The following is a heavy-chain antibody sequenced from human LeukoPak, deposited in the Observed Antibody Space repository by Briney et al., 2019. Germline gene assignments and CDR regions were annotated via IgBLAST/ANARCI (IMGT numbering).Heavy chain of an antibody. CDR1: GFTFSSYA. J-gene: IGHJ4*02. D-gene: IGHD4-17*01. CDR3: AKDYLGYGDYGWDY. Sequence: GGSLRLSCAASGFTFSSYAMSWVRQAPGKGLEWVSTISGSGGSTYYADSVKGRFTISRDNSKNTLYLQMNSLRAEDTAVYYCAKDYLGYGDYGWDYWGQGTLVTVSS. V-gene: IGHV3-23*01. CDR2: ISGSGGST.